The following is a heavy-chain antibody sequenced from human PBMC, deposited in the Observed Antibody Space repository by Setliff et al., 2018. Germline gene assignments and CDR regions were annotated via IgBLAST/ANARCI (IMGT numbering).Heavy chain of an antibody. V-gene: IGHV3-23*01. D-gene: IGHD3-22*01. Sequence: GSLRLSCAASGFTFSSYAMSWVRQAPGKGLEWVSAISGSGGSTYYADSVKGRFTISRGNSKNTLYLQMNSLRAEDTAVYYCASLSRSYYDASGYFSNPFDIWGQGTVVTVSS. CDR2: ISGSGGST. CDR1: GFTFSSYA. J-gene: IGHJ3*02. CDR3: ASLSRSYYDASGYFSNPFDI.